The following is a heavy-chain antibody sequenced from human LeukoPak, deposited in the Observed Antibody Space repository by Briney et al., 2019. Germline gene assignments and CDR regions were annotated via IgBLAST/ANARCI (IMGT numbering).Heavy chain of an antibody. D-gene: IGHD3-10*01. J-gene: IGHJ4*01. CDR1: GFTFSSYA. CDR3: TRNYGSRSYFTDY. CDR2: ISYDGSNK. V-gene: IGHV3-30-3*01. Sequence: GGSLRLSCAASGFTFSSYAMHWVRQALGKGLEWVAVISYDGSNKYYADSVKGRFTISRDNSKNTLYLQMNSLRAEDTAVYYCTRNYGSRSYFTDYRGHGTMVTVSS.